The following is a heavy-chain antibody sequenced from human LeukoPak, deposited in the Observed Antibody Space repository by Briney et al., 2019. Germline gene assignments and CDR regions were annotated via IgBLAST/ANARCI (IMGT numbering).Heavy chain of an antibody. CDR3: ARVGAARLGWYFDL. CDR1: GGSISSYY. Sequence: PSETLSFTCTVSGGSISSYYWSWIRQPPGKGLEWIGYIYYSGSTNYNPSLKSRVTILVDTSKNQFSLKLSSVTAADTAVYYCARVGAARLGWYFDLWGRGTLVTVSS. V-gene: IGHV4-59*01. CDR2: IYYSGST. J-gene: IGHJ2*01. D-gene: IGHD6-6*01.